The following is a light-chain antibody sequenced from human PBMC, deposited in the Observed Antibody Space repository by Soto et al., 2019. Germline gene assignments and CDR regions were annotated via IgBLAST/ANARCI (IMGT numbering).Light chain of an antibody. CDR1: QSISSY. Sequence: EIVLTQSPATLSLSPGERATLSCRASQSISSYLAWYQQKRGQAPRLLIYDASNRATGIPARFSGSGSGTDFILTISNLEPEDFAVYYCQQRSNGLTFGGGTKVEIK. CDR2: DAS. J-gene: IGKJ4*01. CDR3: QQRSNGLT. V-gene: IGKV3-11*01.